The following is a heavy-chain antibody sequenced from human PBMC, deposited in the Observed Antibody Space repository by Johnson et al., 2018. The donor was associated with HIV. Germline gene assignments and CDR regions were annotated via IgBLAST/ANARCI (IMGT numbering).Heavy chain of an antibody. V-gene: IGHV3-7*04. CDR2: IKQDGSEK. CDR3: ARGRGALDI. J-gene: IGHJ3*02. CDR1: GFTFSSFW. Sequence: VQLVESGGGVVRPGGSLRLSCAASGFTFSSFWMSWVRQAPGKGLEWVANIKQDGSEKYYVDSVKGRFTISRDNAKNSLYLQMNSLRAEDTALYFRARGRGALDIWGQGTMVTVSS. D-gene: IGHD3-16*01.